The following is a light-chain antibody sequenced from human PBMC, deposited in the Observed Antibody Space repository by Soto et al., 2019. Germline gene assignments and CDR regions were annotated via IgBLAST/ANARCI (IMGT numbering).Light chain of an antibody. CDR3: SSYTSSSTRV. V-gene: IGLV2-14*01. Sequence: QSALTQPASVSGSPGQSITISCTGTISDVGGYNYVSWYQQHPGKAPKLMIYDVSNRPSGVSNRFSGSKSGNTASLTISGLQAEDEADYYCSSYTSSSTRVFGTGTKVPVL. CDR1: ISDVGGYNY. J-gene: IGLJ1*01. CDR2: DVS.